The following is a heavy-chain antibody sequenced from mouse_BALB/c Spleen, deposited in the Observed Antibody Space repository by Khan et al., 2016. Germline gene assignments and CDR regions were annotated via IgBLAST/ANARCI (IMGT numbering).Heavy chain of an antibody. CDR3: GREDYYDYLYYAMDY. V-gene: IGHV1-37*01. CDR1: GYSFTGYF. Sequence: VQLQQPGPELVKPGASVKISCKASGYSFTGYFMNWVKQSHGKSLEWIGRINPYNGDTFYNQKFKGKATLTVDKSSSTAHMELLSLTSEDSAVYYCGREDYYDYLYYAMDYWGQGTSVTVSS. J-gene: IGHJ4*01. D-gene: IGHD2-4*01. CDR2: INPYNGDT.